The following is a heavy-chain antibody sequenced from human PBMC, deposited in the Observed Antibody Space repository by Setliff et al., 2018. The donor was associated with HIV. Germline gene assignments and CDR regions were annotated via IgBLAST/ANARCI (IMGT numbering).Heavy chain of an antibody. V-gene: IGHV3-23*01. CDR1: GFTFSSYA. CDR2: ITNSGSDT. CDR3: AKDVMQGGWGSLSYFDS. Sequence: GGSLRLSCAGSGFTFSSYAMSWVRQAPGKGLEWASVITNSGSDTYHADSVKGRFTISRDKSKNTVYLQMNSLRAEDTATYYCAKDVMQGGWGSLSYFDSWGQGTLVTVSS. J-gene: IGHJ4*02. D-gene: IGHD3-16*01.